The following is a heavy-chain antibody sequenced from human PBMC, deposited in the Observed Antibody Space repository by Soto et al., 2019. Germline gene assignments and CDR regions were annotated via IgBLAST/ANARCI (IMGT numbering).Heavy chain of an antibody. J-gene: IGHJ4*02. D-gene: IGHD6-13*01. CDR1: GFTFSSYG. V-gene: IGHV3-33*01. CDR2: IWYDGSNK. Sequence: GGSLRLSCAASGFTFSSYGMHWVRQAPGKGLEWVAVIWYDGSNKYYADSVKGRFTISRDNSKNTLYLQMNSLRAEDTAVYYCARDMAGIAAAGILVLTYDYWGQGTLVTVSS. CDR3: ARDMAGIAAAGILVLTYDY.